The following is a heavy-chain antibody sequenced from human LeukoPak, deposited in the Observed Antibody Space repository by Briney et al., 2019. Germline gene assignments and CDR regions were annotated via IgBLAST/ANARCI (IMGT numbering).Heavy chain of an antibody. J-gene: IGHJ4*02. CDR1: GFSFSDYA. V-gene: IGHV3-21*01. Sequence: TGGSLRLSCAASGFSFSDYAMTWVRQAPGKGLEWVSSISSSSSYIYYADSVKGRFTISRDNAKNSLYLQMNSLRAEDTAVYYCARDLIARHYDSSGYSGFDYWGQGTLVTVSS. D-gene: IGHD3-22*01. CDR2: ISSSSSYI. CDR3: ARDLIARHYDSSGYSGFDY.